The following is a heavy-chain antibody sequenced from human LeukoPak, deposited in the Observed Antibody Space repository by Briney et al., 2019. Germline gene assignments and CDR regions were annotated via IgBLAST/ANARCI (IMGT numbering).Heavy chain of an antibody. CDR1: GFTFSSYS. CDR3: AREGYYDFAGYYYYGMDV. CDR2: ISSSSSYI. Sequence: GSLRLSCAASGFTFSSYSMNWVRQAPGKGLEWVSSISSSSSYIYYADSVKGRFTISRDNAKNSLYLQMNSLRAEDTAVYYCAREGYYDFAGYYYYGMDVWGQGTTVTVSS. D-gene: IGHD3-22*01. J-gene: IGHJ6*02. V-gene: IGHV3-21*01.